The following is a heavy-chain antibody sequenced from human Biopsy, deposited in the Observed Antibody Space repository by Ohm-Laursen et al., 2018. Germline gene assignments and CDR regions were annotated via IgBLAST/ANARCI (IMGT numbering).Heavy chain of an antibody. CDR3: ARVGVGAPSIDYFDS. CDR1: GGSLSGYF. V-gene: IGHV4-59*01. D-gene: IGHD1-26*01. CDR2: NQNSGST. Sequence: SETLSLTCIVSGGSLSGYFWSWIRQPPGKGLEWIGHNQNSGSTNYNPSLKSRVTISADTSKNQFSLKLSSVTAADTAVYYCARVGVGAPSIDYFDSWGQGALVTVSS. J-gene: IGHJ4*02.